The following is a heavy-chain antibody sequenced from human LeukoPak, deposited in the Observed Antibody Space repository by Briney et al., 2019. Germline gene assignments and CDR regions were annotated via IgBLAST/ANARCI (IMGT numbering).Heavy chain of an antibody. D-gene: IGHD2-2*01. V-gene: IGHV3-74*01. CDR1: GFTFSTYW. J-gene: IGHJ6*02. CDR3: ASRRDCSSTSCSPRYYYYGMDV. Sequence: PGGSLRLSCAASGFTFSTYWMHWVRQAPGKGLVWVSRINSDGSRTTYADSVKGRFTISRDNAKNSLYLQMNSLRAEDTAVYYCASRRDCSSTSCSPRYYYYGMDVWGQGTTVTVSS. CDR2: INSDGSRT.